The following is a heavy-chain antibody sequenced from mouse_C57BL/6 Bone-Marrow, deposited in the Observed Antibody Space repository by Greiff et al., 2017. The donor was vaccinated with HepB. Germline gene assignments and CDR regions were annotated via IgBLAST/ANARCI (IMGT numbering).Heavy chain of an antibody. CDR2: IWRGGST. CDR1: GFSLTSYG. J-gene: IGHJ3*01. CDR3: YYGSSYGGY. D-gene: IGHD1-1*01. V-gene: IGHV2-5*01. Sequence: VKLQESGPGLVQPSQSLSITCTVSGFSLTSYGVHWVRQSPGKGLEWLGVIWRGGSTDYNAAFMSRLSITKDNSKSQVFFKMNSLQADDTAIYYCYYGSSYGGYWGQGTLVTVSA.